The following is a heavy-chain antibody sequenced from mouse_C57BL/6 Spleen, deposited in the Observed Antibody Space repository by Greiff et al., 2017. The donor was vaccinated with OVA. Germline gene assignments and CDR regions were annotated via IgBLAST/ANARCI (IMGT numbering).Heavy chain of an antibody. D-gene: IGHD1-1*01. CDR3: ATQFITTVEGDY. Sequence: VQLQQSGPELVKPGASVKISCKASGYTFTDYYMNWVKQSHGKSLEWIGDINPNNGGTSYNQKFKGKATLTVDKSSSTAYMELRSLTSEDSAVYYCATQFITTVEGDYWGQGTTLTVSS. CDR2: INPNNGGT. V-gene: IGHV1-26*01. CDR1: GYTFTDYY. J-gene: IGHJ2*01.